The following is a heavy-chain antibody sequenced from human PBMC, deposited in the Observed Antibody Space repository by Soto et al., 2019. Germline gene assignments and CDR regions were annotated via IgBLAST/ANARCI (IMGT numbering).Heavy chain of an antibody. J-gene: IGHJ6*03. CDR1: GDSVSSNSAA. CDR3: ARVLGLPSVTPCYYYYYMDV. CDR2: TYYRSKWYN. Sequence: SQTLSLTCAISGDSVSSNSAAWNWIRQSPSRGLEWLGRTYYRSKWYNDYAVSVKSRITINPDTSKNQFSLQLNSVTPEDTAVYYCARVLGLPSVTPCYYYYYMDVWGKGTTVTVSS. D-gene: IGHD4-17*01. V-gene: IGHV6-1*01.